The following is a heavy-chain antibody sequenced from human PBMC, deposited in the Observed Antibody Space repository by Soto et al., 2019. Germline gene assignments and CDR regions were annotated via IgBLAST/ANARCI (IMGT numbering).Heavy chain of an antibody. CDR2: INSDGTTI. CDR1: GFTFSSRW. J-gene: IGHJ4*02. CDR3: ARGTQTTVTTRLFDC. D-gene: IGHD4-17*01. Sequence: EVQLVESGGGLVQTGVSLRLSCAASGFTFSSRWMHWVRQAPGKGLVWVSRINSDGTTITYADSVKGRFTISIDNAKNPRYLQMNSLRADDTAVYYCARGTQTTVTTRLFDCWGQGTLVTVSS. V-gene: IGHV3-74*01.